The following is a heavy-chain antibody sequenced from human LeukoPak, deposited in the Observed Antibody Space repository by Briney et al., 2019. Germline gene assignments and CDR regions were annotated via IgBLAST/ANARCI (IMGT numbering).Heavy chain of an antibody. CDR3: ARDVGTALVTGDY. Sequence: SETLSLTWGVSGGSISSNNWWSWVRQPPGQGLEWIGEIYHSGSANYNPSLKSRVTISVDKSKNQLSLKLISVTAADTAVYYCARDVGTALVTGDYWGQGTLVTVSS. J-gene: IGHJ4*02. V-gene: IGHV4-4*02. CDR1: GGSISSNNW. D-gene: IGHD5-18*01. CDR2: IYHSGSA.